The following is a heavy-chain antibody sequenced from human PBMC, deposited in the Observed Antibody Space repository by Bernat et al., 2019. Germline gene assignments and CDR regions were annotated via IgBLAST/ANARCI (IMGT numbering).Heavy chain of an antibody. CDR3: AKSRSGSYGAGAFDI. CDR1: GFTFDDYA. D-gene: IGHD3-10*01. V-gene: IGHV3-9*01. CDR2: ISWNSCSI. Sequence: EVQLVESGGGLVQPGRSLRLSCAASGFTFDDYAMHWVRQAPGKGLEWVSGISWNSCSIGYADSVKGRFTISRDNAKNSLYLQMNSLRAEDTALYYCAKSRSGSYGAGAFDIWGQGTMVTVSS. J-gene: IGHJ3*02.